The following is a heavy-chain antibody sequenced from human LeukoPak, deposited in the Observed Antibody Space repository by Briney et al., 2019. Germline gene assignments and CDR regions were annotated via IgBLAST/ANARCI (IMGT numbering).Heavy chain of an antibody. J-gene: IGHJ4*02. Sequence: GGSLRLSCAASGFTFSSYWMSWVRQAPGRGLEWVANIKQDGSEKYYVDSVKGRFTISRDNAKNSLYLQMNSLRAEDTAVYYCARVSKGDKMVYAIGSSRNFDYWGQGTLVTVSS. CDR2: IKQDGSEK. D-gene: IGHD2-8*01. CDR1: GFTFSSYW. V-gene: IGHV3-7*01. CDR3: ARVSKGDKMVYAIGSSRNFDY.